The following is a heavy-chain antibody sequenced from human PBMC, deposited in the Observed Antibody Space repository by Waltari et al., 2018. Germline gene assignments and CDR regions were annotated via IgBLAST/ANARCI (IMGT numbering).Heavy chain of an antibody. D-gene: IGHD6-19*01. CDR2: IYYSGST. CDR1: GGSSSSSSDY. Sequence: QLQLQESGPGLVKPSETLALTGTVSGGSSSSSSDYWGWIRQPPGKGLEWIGSIYYSGSTYYNPSLKSRVTISVDTSKNQFSLKLSSVTAADTAVYYCAKAVAGKVGGFDPWGQGTLVTVSS. J-gene: IGHJ5*02. CDR3: AKAVAGKVGGFDP. V-gene: IGHV4-39*07.